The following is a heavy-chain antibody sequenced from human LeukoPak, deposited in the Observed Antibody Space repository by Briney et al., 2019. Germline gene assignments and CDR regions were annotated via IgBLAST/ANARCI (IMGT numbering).Heavy chain of an antibody. CDR1: GFTFSSYG. V-gene: IGHV3-23*01. J-gene: IGHJ4*02. CDR3: AKDRKTALIWFGEGKDY. Sequence: GGSLRLSCAASGFTFSSYGMSWVRQAPGKGLEWVSAISGSGGSTYYADSVKGRFTISRDNSKNTLYLQMNSLRAEDTAVYYCAKDRKTALIWFGEGKDYWGQGTLVTVSS. CDR2: ISGSGGST. D-gene: IGHD3-10*01.